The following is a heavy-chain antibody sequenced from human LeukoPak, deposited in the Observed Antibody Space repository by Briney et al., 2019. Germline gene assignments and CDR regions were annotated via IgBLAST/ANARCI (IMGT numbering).Heavy chain of an antibody. V-gene: IGHV3-48*03. Sequence: SGGSLRLSCAASGFTFSGSAMHWVRQAPGKGLEWVSYISSSGSTIYYADPVKGRFTISRDNAKNSLYLQMNSLRAEETAVYYCARKYCSSTSCLFDYWGQGTLVTVSS. J-gene: IGHJ4*02. CDR1: GFTFSGSA. CDR2: ISSSGSTI. D-gene: IGHD2-2*01. CDR3: ARKYCSSTSCLFDY.